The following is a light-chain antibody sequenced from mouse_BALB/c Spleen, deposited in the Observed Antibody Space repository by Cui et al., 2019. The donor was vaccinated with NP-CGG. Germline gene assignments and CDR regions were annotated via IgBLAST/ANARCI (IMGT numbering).Light chain of an antibody. CDR2: GTN. V-gene: IGLV1*01. CDR1: TGTVTTSNY. J-gene: IGLJ1*01. CDR3: ALWYSNHWV. Sequence: QAVVTQVSALTTSPGETVTLTCRSSTGTVTTSNYANWVQEKPDHLFTGLIGGTNNRAPGVPARFSGSLIGDKAALTITGAQTEDEAIYFCALWYSNHWVFGAGTKLTVL.